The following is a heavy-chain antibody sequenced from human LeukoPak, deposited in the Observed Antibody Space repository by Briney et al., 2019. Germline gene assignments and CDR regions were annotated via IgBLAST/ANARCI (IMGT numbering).Heavy chain of an antibody. Sequence: GGALRLSSVASLFTSINNWMSWGRPAPGRGAGLVAHIYHDGIDTRNVHSLKGGFTISRDNSKNSLYLQLNSLRAEDTAMYYCAKYLSRAFDYWGQGSLITVSS. CDR3: AKYLSRAFDY. D-gene: IGHD2/OR15-2a*01. J-gene: IGHJ4*02. CDR2: IYHDGIDT. CDR1: LFTSINNW. V-gene: IGHV3-7*01.